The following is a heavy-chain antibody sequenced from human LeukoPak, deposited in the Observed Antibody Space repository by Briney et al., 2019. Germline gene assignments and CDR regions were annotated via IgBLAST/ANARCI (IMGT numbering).Heavy chain of an antibody. Sequence: GGSLRLSRAASGLTFDDYAMPWVRQAPGKGLEWVSGISWNSGSIGYADSVKGRFTISRDNAKNSLYLQMNSLRAEDTALYYCAKDMGRWLQSAYPDYWGQGTLVTVSS. CDR1: GLTFDDYA. CDR3: AKDMGRWLQSAYPDY. CDR2: ISWNSGSI. V-gene: IGHV3-9*01. D-gene: IGHD5-24*01. J-gene: IGHJ4*02.